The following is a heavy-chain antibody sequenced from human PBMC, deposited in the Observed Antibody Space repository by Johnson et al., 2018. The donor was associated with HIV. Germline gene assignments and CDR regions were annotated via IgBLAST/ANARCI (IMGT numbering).Heavy chain of an antibody. CDR3: VKGIDSSSWYAFDI. CDR1: GFTFSSYA. J-gene: IGHJ3*02. Sequence: QVQLVESGGGVVQPGRSLRLSCAASGFTFSSYAMHWVRQAPAKGLEWVSAISYDGSEKYYADSVKGRFTISRDSSKNTLYLQVNSLRAEDTAVYYCVKGIDSSSWYAFDIWGQGTMVTVSS. V-gene: IGHV3-30*04. D-gene: IGHD6-13*01. CDR2: ISYDGSEK.